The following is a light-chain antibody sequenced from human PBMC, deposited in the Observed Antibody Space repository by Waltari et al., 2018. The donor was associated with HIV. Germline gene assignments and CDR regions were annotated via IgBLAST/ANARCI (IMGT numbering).Light chain of an antibody. CDR3: QVWDSTTNHVV. Sequence: SSVLTQPPSVSVAPGKTASITCGGTNIVHWYQPKPGQAPVLVIYDDSDRPSGIPERFSGSNSGNTATLTISRVEAGDEADYYCQVWDSTTNHVVFGGGTKLTVL. V-gene: IGLV3-21*03. CDR1: NIV. CDR2: DDS. J-gene: IGLJ2*01.